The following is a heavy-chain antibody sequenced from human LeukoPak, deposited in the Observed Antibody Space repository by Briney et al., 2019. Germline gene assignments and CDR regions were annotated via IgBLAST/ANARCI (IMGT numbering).Heavy chain of an antibody. CDR2: INHSGST. D-gene: IGHD3-9*01. Sequence: SETLSLTCAVYGGSFSGYYWSWIRQPPGKGLEWIGEINHSGSTNYNPSLKSRVTISVDTSKNLFSLKLSSVTAADTAVYYCARRLTDTYYYYYYIDVWGKGTTVTVSS. CDR1: GGSFSGYY. V-gene: IGHV4-34*01. J-gene: IGHJ6*03. CDR3: ARRLTDTYYYYYYIDV.